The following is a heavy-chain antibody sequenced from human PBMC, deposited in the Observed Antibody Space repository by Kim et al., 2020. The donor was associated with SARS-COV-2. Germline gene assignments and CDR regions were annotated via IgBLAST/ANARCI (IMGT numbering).Heavy chain of an antibody. V-gene: IGHV3-23*01. J-gene: IGHJ6*02. Sequence: GGSLRLSCAASGFTFSSYAMSWVRQAPGKGLEWVSAISGSGGSTYYADSVKGRFTISRDNSKNTLYLQMNSLRAEDTAVYYCATGYCSGGSCYSSYYYYGMDVWGQGTTVTVSS. CDR2: ISGSGGST. D-gene: IGHD2-15*01. CDR3: ATGYCSGGSCYSSYYYYGMDV. CDR1: GFTFSSYA.